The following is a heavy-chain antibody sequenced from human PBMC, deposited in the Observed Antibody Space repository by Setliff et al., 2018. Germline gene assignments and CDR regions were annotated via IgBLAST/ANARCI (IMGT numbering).Heavy chain of an antibody. CDR2: INPHGSEK. CDR1: GLSYTNDW. Sequence: PGGSLRLSCTASGLSYTNDWVSRVRQAPGKGLEWLASINPHGSEKYYADSVKGRFTISRDNAKNSLSLQMNNLRSEDTAVYYCFGAGTRSYWGQGTLVTVSS. J-gene: IGHJ4*02. D-gene: IGHD3-10*01. CDR3: FGAGTRSY. V-gene: IGHV3-7*01.